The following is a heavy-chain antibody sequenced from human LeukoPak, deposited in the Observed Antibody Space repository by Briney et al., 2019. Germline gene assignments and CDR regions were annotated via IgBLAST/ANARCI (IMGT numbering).Heavy chain of an antibody. V-gene: IGHV4-4*09. Sequence: SETLSLTCTVSGGSISSYYWSWFRQPPGKGLEWIGYIYTSGSTNYNPSLKSRVTISVDTSKNQFSLKLSSVTAADTAVYYCARSTHYYDSSGYLIPAYYFDYWGQGTLVTVSS. CDR3: ARSTHYYDSSGYLIPAYYFDY. CDR1: GGSISSYY. J-gene: IGHJ4*02. D-gene: IGHD3-22*01. CDR2: IYTSGST.